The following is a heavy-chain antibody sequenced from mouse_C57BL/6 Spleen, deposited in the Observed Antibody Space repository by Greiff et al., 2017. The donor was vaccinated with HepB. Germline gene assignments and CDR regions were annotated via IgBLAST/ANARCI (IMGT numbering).Heavy chain of an antibody. V-gene: IGHV1-26*01. CDR1: GYTFTDYY. CDR3: ARGPIYYGNYGYFDY. CDR2: INPNNGGT. Sequence: EVQLQQSGPELVKPGASVKISCKASGYTFTDYYMNWVKQSHGKSLEWIGDINPNNGGTSYNQKFKGKATLTVDKSSSTAYMELRSLTSEDSAVYYCARGPIYYGNYGYFDYWGQGTTLTVSS. J-gene: IGHJ2*01. D-gene: IGHD2-1*01.